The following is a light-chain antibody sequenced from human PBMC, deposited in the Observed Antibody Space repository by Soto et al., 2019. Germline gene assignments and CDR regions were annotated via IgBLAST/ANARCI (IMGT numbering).Light chain of an antibody. CDR1: QSVLYCSNNKNY. V-gene: IGKV4-1*01. Sequence: DIVMTQSPDSLAVSLGERATINCKSSQSVLYCSNNKNYLAWYQQKPGQPPKLLIYWASTRESGVPDRFSGSGSGTDFTLTISSLQAEDVAVYYCQQYYSTPQTFGQGTKVDIK. CDR3: QQYYSTPQT. CDR2: WAS. J-gene: IGKJ1*01.